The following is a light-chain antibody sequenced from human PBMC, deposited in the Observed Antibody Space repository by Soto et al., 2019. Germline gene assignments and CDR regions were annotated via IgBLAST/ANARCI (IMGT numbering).Light chain of an antibody. CDR1: QGISNY. Sequence: DIQVTQSPSFLSASVGDRVTITCRASQGISNYIAWYQQKPGKAPKLLISGASTWQSGVPSRFSGSGSGTESTLTISSLQPEDFATYFCQQLDTYPVFGPGTKVDFK. V-gene: IGKV1-9*01. CDR3: QQLDTYPV. CDR2: GAS. J-gene: IGKJ3*01.